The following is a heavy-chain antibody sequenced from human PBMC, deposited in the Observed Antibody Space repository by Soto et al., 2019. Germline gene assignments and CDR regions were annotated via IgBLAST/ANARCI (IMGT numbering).Heavy chain of an antibody. CDR1: GGSISSYY. CDR3: ARVSSGYEMDV. V-gene: IGHV4-59*01. CDR2: IYYSGST. Sequence: SETLSLTCTVSGGSISSYYWSWIRQPPGKELEWIGYIYYSGSTNYNPSIKSRVTISVDTSKNQFSLKLSSVTAADTAVYYCARVSSGYEMDVWGQGTTVTVSS. J-gene: IGHJ6*02. D-gene: IGHD6-13*01.